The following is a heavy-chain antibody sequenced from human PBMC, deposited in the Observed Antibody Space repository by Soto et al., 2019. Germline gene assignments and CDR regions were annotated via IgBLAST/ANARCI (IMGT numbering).Heavy chain of an antibody. CDR3: GRYGVVVIPAVLDP. D-gene: IGHD3-16*02. Sequence: SETLSLTCTVYGGSLSGDYWSWIRQSPGTGLQWIGEINHRGVTNYNPSLESRVTISVDTSKNQFSLNLTSVTAADTAVYYCGRYGVVVIPAVLDPWGQGTLVTVSS. V-gene: IGHV4-34*01. J-gene: IGHJ5*02. CDR1: GGSLSGDY. CDR2: INHRGVT.